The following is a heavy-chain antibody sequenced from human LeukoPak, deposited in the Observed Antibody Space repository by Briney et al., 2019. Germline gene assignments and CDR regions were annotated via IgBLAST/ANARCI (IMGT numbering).Heavy chain of an antibody. V-gene: IGHV4-59*12. D-gene: IGHD6-13*01. J-gene: IGHJ5*02. Sequence: SETLSLTCTVSGGSISSYHWGWIRQPPGKGLEWIGNIYHSGSTYYNPSLKSRVTISVDTSKNQFSLKLSSVTAADTAVYYCARDGEVLSSSWFWFDPWGQGTLVTVSS. CDR3: ARDGEVLSSSWFWFDP. CDR2: IYHSGST. CDR1: GGSISSYH.